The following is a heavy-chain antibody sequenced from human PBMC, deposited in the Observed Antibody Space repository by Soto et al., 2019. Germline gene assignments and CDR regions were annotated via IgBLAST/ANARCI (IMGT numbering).Heavy chain of an antibody. Sequence: QVQLQESGPGLVKPSETLSLTCTVSGGSISSYYWTWIRQPPGKGLEWIGSIYYSGSTNYNPSLKSRVTISVDTSKHQFSLKLSSVTAADPAVYYCASRSSGWYYGMEVWGQGTTVTVSS. D-gene: IGHD6-19*01. CDR2: IYYSGST. CDR3: ASRSSGWYYGMEV. V-gene: IGHV4-59*08. CDR1: GGSISSYY. J-gene: IGHJ6*02.